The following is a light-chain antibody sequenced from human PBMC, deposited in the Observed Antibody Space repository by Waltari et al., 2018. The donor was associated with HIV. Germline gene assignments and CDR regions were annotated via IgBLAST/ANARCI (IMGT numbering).Light chain of an antibody. CDR3: ASFTGDDTVI. Sequence: AVTQPASVSGLPGQSTTISCTADDGDCVLYTSFYWYQQHSGHPPRLILYAVDSRASGVSDRFSGSMSGNTASLTISGLRAEDEGHYYCASFTGDDTVIFGGGTEVTVL. V-gene: IGLV2-14*03. CDR2: AVD. CDR1: DGDCVLYTS. J-gene: IGLJ2*01.